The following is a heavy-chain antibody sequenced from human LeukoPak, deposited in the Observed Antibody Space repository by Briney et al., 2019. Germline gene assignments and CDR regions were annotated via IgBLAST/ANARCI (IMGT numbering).Heavy chain of an antibody. CDR1: GFTFSSYG. CDR3: AKDIPPFQYSGSYVDY. J-gene: IGHJ4*02. CDR2: ISYDGSNK. V-gene: IGHV3-30*18. D-gene: IGHD1-26*01. Sequence: GGSLRLSCAASGFTFSSYGMHWVRQAPGKGLEWVAFISYDGSNKYYADSVKGRFTISRDNSKNTLYLQMNSLRAEDTAVYYCAKDIPPFQYSGSYVDYWGQGTLVTVSS.